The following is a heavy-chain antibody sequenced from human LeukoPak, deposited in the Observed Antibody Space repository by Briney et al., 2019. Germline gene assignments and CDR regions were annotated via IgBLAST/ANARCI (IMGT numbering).Heavy chain of an antibody. J-gene: IGHJ4*02. CDR3: ARTISGSYYHYDY. Sequence: SETLSLTCTVSGGSISSYYWSWIRQPPGKGLEWIGYIYYSGSTNYNPSLKSRVTISVDTSKNQFSLKLSSVTAADTAVYYCARTISGSYYHYDYWGQGTLVTASS. V-gene: IGHV4-59*01. CDR2: IYYSGST. D-gene: IGHD1-26*01. CDR1: GGSISSYY.